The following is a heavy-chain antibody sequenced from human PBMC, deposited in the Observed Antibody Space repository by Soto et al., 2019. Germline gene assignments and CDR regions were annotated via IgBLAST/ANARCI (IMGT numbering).Heavy chain of an antibody. J-gene: IGHJ6*02. CDR3: ARGIGQQLVGMDV. CDR2: IYPGDSDT. D-gene: IGHD6-13*01. CDR1: RYSFTSYW. V-gene: IGHV5-51*01. Sequence: GDSVNISCKCSRYSFTSYWIGWVRQMPGKGLELMGIIYPGDSDTRYSPSFQGQVTISADKSISTAYLQWSSLKASDTAMYYCARGIGQQLVGMDVWGQGTTVTSP.